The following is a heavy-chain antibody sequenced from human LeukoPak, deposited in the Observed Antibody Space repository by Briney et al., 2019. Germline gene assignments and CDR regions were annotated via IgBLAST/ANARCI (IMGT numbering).Heavy chain of an antibody. D-gene: IGHD6-13*01. J-gene: IGHJ4*02. Sequence: GGSLRLSCAASGFTFSSYSMNWVRQAPGKGLEWVSSIRIRSSNTYSAHSVKGRFPISRHNAKNSLYRQMNRLRAEDTAVYRCARDSRQQLAIDYGGEGTLVTVSS. CDR3: ARDSRQQLAIDY. V-gene: IGHV3-21*01. CDR1: GFTFSSYS. CDR2: IRIRSSNT.